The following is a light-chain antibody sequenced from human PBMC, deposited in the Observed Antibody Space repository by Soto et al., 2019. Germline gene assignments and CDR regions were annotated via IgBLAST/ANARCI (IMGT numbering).Light chain of an antibody. J-gene: IGLJ2*01. CDR1: TGHGGYI. Sequence: QPVLTQSSAASASLGSSVKLTCSLNTGHGGYIIAGHVQQPGQAPRLEMRVEVSGLFHRGTGIPDRCSGSSFGTDRPLVIFNIQSEDEWDYYSETWDNDNVVFGGGTKLTVL. V-gene: IGLV4-60*03. CDR2: VEVSGLF. CDR3: ETWDNDNVV.